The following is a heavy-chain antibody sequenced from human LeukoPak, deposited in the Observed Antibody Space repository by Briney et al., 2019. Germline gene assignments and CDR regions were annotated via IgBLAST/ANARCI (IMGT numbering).Heavy chain of an antibody. D-gene: IGHD2-15*01. Sequence: SVKASCKASGGTSSSYAISWVRQAPGQGLEWMGGIIPIFGTANYAQKFQGRVTITADESTSTAYMELSSLRSEDTAVYYCARTYCSGGSCWGWFDPWGQGTLVTVSS. CDR3: ARTYCSGGSCWGWFDP. V-gene: IGHV1-69*13. CDR1: GGTSSSYA. J-gene: IGHJ5*02. CDR2: IIPIFGTA.